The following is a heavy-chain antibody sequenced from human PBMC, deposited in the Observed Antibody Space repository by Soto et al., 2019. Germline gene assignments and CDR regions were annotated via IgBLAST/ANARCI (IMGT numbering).Heavy chain of an antibody. J-gene: IGHJ5*02. V-gene: IGHV4-34*01. CDR3: ARHRTLITMVRGVSLWFDP. D-gene: IGHD3-10*01. CDR1: GGSFSGYY. CDR2: INHSGST. Sequence: PSETLSLTCAVYGGSFSGYYLSWIRQPPGKGLEWIGEINHSGSTNYNPSLKSRVTISVDTSKNQFSMKLSSVTAADTAVYSCARHRTLITMVRGVSLWFDPWGQGTLGTVSS.